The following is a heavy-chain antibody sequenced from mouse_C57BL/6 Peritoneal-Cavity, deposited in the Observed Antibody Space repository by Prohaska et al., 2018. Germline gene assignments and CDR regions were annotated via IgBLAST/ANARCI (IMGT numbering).Heavy chain of an antibody. CDR3: TRGDGYYFYAMDY. V-gene: IGHV1-15*01. CDR2: IVQETGCT. Sequence: VQLQQSGAELVRPGASVTLSFKAPGYTFTDYQRHWVNQTPVHVVEWVGGIVQETGCTDYNQKFKGKAILTADKSSSTDYMGLRGLTSEDSAVYYCTRGDGYYFYAMDYWGQGTSVTVSS. CDR1: GYTFTDYQ. D-gene: IGHD2-3*01. J-gene: IGHJ4*01.